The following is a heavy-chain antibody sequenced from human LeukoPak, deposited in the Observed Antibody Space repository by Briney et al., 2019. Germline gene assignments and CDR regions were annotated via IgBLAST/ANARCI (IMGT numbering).Heavy chain of an antibody. J-gene: IGHJ4*02. V-gene: IGHV4-59*01. CDR1: GGSISSYY. CDR3: ARGGYSYGY. CDR2: IYYSGST. D-gene: IGHD5-18*01. Sequence: SETLSLTCTVSGGSISSYYWSWIRQPPGRGLEWIGYIYYSGSTNYNPSLKSRVTKSVDTSKNQFSLKLSSVTAADTAVYYCARGGYSYGYWGQGTLVTVSS.